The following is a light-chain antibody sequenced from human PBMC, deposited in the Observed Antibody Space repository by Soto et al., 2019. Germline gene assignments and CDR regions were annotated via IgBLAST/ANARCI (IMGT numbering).Light chain of an antibody. Sequence: DIQMTQSPSSLFASVGDRVTITCRASQSISSYLNCYQQKPGKAPKLLIYAASSLQSGVPSRFSGSGSGTDFTLIISSLQPEDFATYFCQQSYRTPETFGQGTKLEIK. J-gene: IGKJ2*01. CDR3: QQSYRTPET. CDR1: QSISSY. V-gene: IGKV1-39*01. CDR2: AAS.